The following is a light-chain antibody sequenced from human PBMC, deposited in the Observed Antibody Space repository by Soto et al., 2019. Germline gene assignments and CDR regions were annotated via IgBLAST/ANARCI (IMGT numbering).Light chain of an antibody. J-gene: IGKJ2*01. V-gene: IGKV3-15*01. CDR2: GAS. CDR1: QSVSSN. CDR3: QQYNNWFPYT. Sequence: EIVMTQSPATLSVSPGERATLSCRASQSVSSNLAWYQQKPGQAPRLLIYGASTRATGIPARFSGSVSGTEFTLTISSLQSEDFAVYYCQQYNNWFPYTFGQGTKLEIK.